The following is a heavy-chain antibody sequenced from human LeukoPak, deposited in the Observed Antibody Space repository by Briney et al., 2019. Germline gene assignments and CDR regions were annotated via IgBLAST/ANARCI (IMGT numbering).Heavy chain of an antibody. V-gene: IGHV1-2*02. CDR2: IIPNSGGT. D-gene: IGHD5-24*01. J-gene: IGHJ1*01. CDR3: ARDLRMATIIDHTQQ. CDR1: GGTFSSYA. Sequence: GASVKVSCKASGGTFSSYAISWVRQAPGQGLEWMGGIIPNSGGTNYAQKFQGRVTMTRDTSISTVYMELTRLRSDDTAVYYCARDLRMATIIDHTQQWGQGTLVTVSS.